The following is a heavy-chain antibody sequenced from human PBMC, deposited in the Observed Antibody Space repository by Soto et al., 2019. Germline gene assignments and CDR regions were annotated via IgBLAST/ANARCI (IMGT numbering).Heavy chain of an antibody. V-gene: IGHV1-2*02. D-gene: IGHD2-21*02. CDR3: ARQVAYCGGDCYTEPIEY. Sequence: QAQLVQSGAEVKKPGASVKVSCKASGYTFINYYIHWVRQAPGQGLEWMGWVNPRSGDTNYAQKFQGRVTMTRDTSINTAYMELSRLRSDDTAVYYCARQVAYCGGDCYTEPIEYWGQGPLVTVSS. J-gene: IGHJ4*02. CDR1: GYTFINYY. CDR2: VNPRSGDT.